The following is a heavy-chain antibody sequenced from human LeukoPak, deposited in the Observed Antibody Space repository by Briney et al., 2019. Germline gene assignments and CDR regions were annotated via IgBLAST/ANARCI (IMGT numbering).Heavy chain of an antibody. Sequence: GGSLRLSCVACGFTLSTYWMHWVRQAPGKGLVWVSRINSDGSATSYADSVMVRFTISRDSAKNTLYLQMNSLRPEDTAVYYCARGNKWSFDSWGQGALVTVSS. J-gene: IGHJ4*02. V-gene: IGHV3-74*01. CDR3: ARGNKWSFDS. CDR1: GFTLSTYW. CDR2: INSDGSAT. D-gene: IGHD2-15*01.